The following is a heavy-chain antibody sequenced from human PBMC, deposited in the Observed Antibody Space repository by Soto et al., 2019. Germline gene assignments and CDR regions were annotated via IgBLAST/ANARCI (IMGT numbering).Heavy chain of an antibody. J-gene: IGHJ5*02. CDR3: ARHPSNFWFDP. Sequence: SETLSLTCTVAGGSISSSSYFWGWIRQPPGKGLEWIGRIYYSGSTYYNPSLKSRVTVSVDTSKNQFSLKLSSVNATDTAVYYCARHPSNFWFDPWGQGTLVTVSS. CDR2: IYYSGST. D-gene: IGHD4-4*01. V-gene: IGHV4-39*01. CDR1: GGSISSSSYF.